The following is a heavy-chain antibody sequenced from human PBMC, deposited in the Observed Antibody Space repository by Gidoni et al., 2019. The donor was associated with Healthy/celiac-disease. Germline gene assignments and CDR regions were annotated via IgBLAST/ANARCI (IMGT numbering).Heavy chain of an antibody. CDR1: GGTFSRYT. V-gene: IGHV1-69*02. D-gene: IGHD6-19*01. J-gene: IGHJ6*02. CDR3: ATSRKYSSGCRRRRYYGMDV. Sequence: QVQLVQSGAEVKKPGASVKVSCKASGGTFSRYTISWVRQAPGQGLEWMGRIIPSLGIANYAQKFQGRVTITADKSTSTAYMELSSLRSEDTALYYCATSRKYSSGCRRRRYYGMDVWGQGTTVTVSS. CDR2: IIPSLGIA.